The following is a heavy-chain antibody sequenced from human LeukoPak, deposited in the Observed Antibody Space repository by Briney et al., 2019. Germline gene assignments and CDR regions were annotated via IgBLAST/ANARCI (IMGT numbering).Heavy chain of an antibody. J-gene: IGHJ4*02. CDR2: ISGSGGST. CDR1: GFTFSSYA. Sequence: PGGSLRLSCAASGFTFSSYAMSWVRQAPGKGLEWVSAISGSGGSTYYADSVKGRFTISRDNSKNTLYLQMNSLRAEDTAVYYCAKGHGITMIVVATSFDYWGQGTLVTVSS. D-gene: IGHD3-22*01. V-gene: IGHV3-23*01. CDR3: AKGHGITMIVVATSFDY.